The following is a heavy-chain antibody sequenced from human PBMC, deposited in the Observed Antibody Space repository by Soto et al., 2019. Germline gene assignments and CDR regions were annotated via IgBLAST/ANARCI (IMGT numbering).Heavy chain of an antibody. J-gene: IGHJ6*02. D-gene: IGHD2-8*02. V-gene: IGHV1-46*01. CDR3: ARGPGASGLDI. CDR2: INPTTGGT. CDR1: GNTFTIPY. Sequence: ASLKVSCKASGNTFTIPYMHWERQAPGQGPAWMGVINPTTGGTAYRQSFQGRVTMTSDTSTRTVYMELNSLTSDDTAVYYCARGPGASGLDIWGQGTTVTVSS.